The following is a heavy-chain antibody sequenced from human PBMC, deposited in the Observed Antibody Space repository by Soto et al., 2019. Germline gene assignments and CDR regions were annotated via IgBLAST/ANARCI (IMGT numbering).Heavy chain of an antibody. J-gene: IGHJ6*03. CDR1: GGSISSYY. V-gene: IGHV4-59*01. D-gene: IGHD3-3*01. CDR3: ARRGYDFWSGYYRPTDYYYYLAV. Sequence: SETLSLTCTVPGGSISSYYWSWIRQPPGKGLEWIGYIYYSGSTNYAPSLKSRVTLSVDTSTNQFSLKLSSVTAPDTAVYYWARRGYDFWSGYYRPTDYYYYLAVGGKGTTVTVSS. CDR2: IYYSGST.